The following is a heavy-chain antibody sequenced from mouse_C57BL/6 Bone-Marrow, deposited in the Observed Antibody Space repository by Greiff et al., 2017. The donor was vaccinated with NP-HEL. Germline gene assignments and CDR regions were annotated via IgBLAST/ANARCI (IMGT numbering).Heavy chain of an antibody. Sequence: DVKLVESGGGLVQPGGSLKLSCAASGFTFSDYYMYWVRQTPEKRLEWVAYISNGGGSTYYPDTVKGRFTISRDNAKNTLYLQMSRLKSEDTAMYYCARQGAYYSNYVDYWGQGTTLTVSS. V-gene: IGHV5-12*01. CDR3: ARQGAYYSNYVDY. J-gene: IGHJ2*01. CDR1: GFTFSDYY. CDR2: ISNGGGST. D-gene: IGHD2-5*01.